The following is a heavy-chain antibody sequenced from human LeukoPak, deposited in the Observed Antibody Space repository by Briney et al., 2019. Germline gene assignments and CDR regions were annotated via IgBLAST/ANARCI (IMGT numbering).Heavy chain of an antibody. CDR2: INTDGSST. Sequence: GGSLRLSCAASGFTVSNNYMTWVRQAPGKGLVWVSRINTDGSSTSYADSVKGRFTISRDNAKNTLYLQMNSLRAEDTAVYYCAKGRVRFGELSQGAFDIWGQGTMVTVSS. J-gene: IGHJ3*02. V-gene: IGHV3-74*01. CDR3: AKGRVRFGELSQGAFDI. D-gene: IGHD3-10*01. CDR1: GFTVSNNY.